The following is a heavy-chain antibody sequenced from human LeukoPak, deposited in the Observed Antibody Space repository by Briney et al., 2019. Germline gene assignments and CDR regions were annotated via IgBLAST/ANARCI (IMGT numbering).Heavy chain of an antibody. V-gene: IGHV4-59*01. Sequence: PSETLSLTCTVSGGSISSYHWSWIRQPPGKGLEWIGYIYYSGSTNYNPSLKSRVTISVDTSKNQFSLKLSSVTAADTAVYYCARERSSSFDYWGQGTLVTVSS. D-gene: IGHD6-13*01. CDR3: ARERSSSFDY. CDR1: GGSISSYH. J-gene: IGHJ4*02. CDR2: IYYSGST.